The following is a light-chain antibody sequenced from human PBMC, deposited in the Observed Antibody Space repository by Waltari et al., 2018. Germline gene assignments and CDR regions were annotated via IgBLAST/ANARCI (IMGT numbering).Light chain of an antibody. CDR3: AAWDDSLNGPV. Sequence: QSVLTQPPSASGTPGQRVTISCSGSSSNIGSNTVNWYQQLPGTAPKPLINSNHRRPSGVPDRLSGSKAGTSAALAISGLQSEDEADYYCAAWDDSLNGPVFGGGTKLTVL. J-gene: IGLJ2*01. V-gene: IGLV1-44*01. CDR2: SNH. CDR1: SSNIGSNT.